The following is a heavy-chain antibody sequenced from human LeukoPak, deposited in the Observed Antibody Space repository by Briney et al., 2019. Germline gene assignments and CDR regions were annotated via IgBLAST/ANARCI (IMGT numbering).Heavy chain of an antibody. CDR2: ISYDGSNK. D-gene: IGHD2-8*01. Sequence: GGTLRFSCAASGFTFNNYAMHWVRQAPGKGLEWVADISYDGSNKYYADSVKGRFTISRDNSKNTLYLQMNSLRAEDTAVYYCARTNDPPTFYGMDVWGQGTTVTVSS. CDR3: ARTNDPPTFYGMDV. CDR1: GFTFNNYA. V-gene: IGHV3-30-3*01. J-gene: IGHJ6*02.